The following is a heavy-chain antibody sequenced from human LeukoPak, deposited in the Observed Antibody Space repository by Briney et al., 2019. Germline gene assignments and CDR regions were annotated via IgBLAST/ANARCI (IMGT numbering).Heavy chain of an antibody. CDR2: INPSDGST. D-gene: IGHD2-21*02. CDR1: GYTFTGYY. J-gene: IGHJ3*02. CDR3: ARDAAYCGGDCYAFDI. Sequence: ASVKVSCKASGYTFTGYYMHWVRQAPGQGLEWMGIINPSDGSTSYAQKFQGRVTMTRDTSTSTVYMELSSLRSEDTAVYYCARDAAYCGGDCYAFDISGQGTMVTVSS. V-gene: IGHV1-46*01.